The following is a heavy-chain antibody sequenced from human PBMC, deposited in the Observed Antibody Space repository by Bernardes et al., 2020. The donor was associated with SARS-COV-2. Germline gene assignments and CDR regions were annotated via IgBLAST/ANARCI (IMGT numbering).Heavy chain of an antibody. V-gene: IGHV3-30*18. J-gene: IGHJ4*02. CDR2: ISFDGGNT. D-gene: IGHD3-16*01. CDR1: RFTFSNYG. Sequence: SLRLSCAASRFTFSNYGMHWVRQAPGKGLEWVAVISFDGGNTSYADSVKGRFTISRDNSKNTLYLQVDSLGLDDTAVYYCAKGRRRRGSPEASDYWGQGTLVTVSS. CDR3: AKGRRRRGSPEASDY.